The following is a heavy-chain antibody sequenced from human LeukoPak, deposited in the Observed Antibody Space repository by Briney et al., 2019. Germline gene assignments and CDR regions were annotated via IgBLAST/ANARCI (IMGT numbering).Heavy chain of an antibody. CDR2: ISAYNGNT. J-gene: IGHJ5*02. CDR3: ARVPYYYGSGSYQP. Sequence: GASVRVSCKASGYTFTSCDFSWVRQAPGQGHEWMGWISAYNGNTNYAQILQGRLTMTTDTSTSTAYMELRSLRSEDTAVYYCARVPYYYGSGSYQPWGQGTLVTVSS. CDR1: GYTFTSCD. D-gene: IGHD3-10*01. V-gene: IGHV1-18*01.